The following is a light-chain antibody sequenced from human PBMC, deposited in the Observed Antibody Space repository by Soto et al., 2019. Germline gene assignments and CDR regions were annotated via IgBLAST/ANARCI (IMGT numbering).Light chain of an antibody. Sequence: DIQMTQSPSSLSASVGDRVTITCRASQSISSYLNWYQQKPGKAPKLLIYDVSSLESGVPSRFSGSGSETEFTLTISSLFPDDFATYYCQQYNRYWTFGQGTKVDI. J-gene: IGKJ1*01. CDR2: DVS. CDR1: QSISSY. CDR3: QQYNRYWT. V-gene: IGKV1-5*01.